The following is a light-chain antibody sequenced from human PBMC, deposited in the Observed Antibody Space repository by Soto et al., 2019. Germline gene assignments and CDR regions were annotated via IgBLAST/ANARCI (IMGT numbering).Light chain of an antibody. CDR1: NSNIGNDY. CDR3: GAWDTSLSAVI. Sequence: QSVLTQPPSVSAAPGQRVTISCSGSNSNIGNDYVSWYQHLPGAAPKLLLYNNDKRPSGIPGRFSGSKSGASATLAITGLQTGDEADYYCGAWDTSLSAVIFGGGTKVTVL. CDR2: NND. V-gene: IGLV1-51*01. J-gene: IGLJ2*01.